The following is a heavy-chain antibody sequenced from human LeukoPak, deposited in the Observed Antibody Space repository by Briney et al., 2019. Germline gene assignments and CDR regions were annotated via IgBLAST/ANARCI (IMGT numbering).Heavy chain of an antibody. CDR2: INHSGST. CDR3: ARRLILGYCSGGSCYSAPFDY. CDR1: GGSFSGYY. D-gene: IGHD2-15*01. Sequence: PSETLSLTCAVYGGSFSGYYWSWIRQPPGKGLEWIGEINHSGSTNYNPSLKSRVTISVDTSKNQFSLKLSSVTAADTAVYYCARRLILGYCSGGSCYSAPFDYWGQGTLVTVSS. J-gene: IGHJ4*02. V-gene: IGHV4-34*01.